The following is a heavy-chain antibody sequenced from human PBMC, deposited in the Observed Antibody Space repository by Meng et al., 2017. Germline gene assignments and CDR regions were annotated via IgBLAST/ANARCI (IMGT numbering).Heavy chain of an antibody. Sequence: ASVKVSCKASGYTFTSYDINWVRQATGQGLEWMGWMNPNSGNTGYAQKFQGRVTMTRNTSISTAYMELSSLRSEDTAVYYCARGNQYGNWFDPWGQGTQVTVSS. J-gene: IGHJ5*02. D-gene: IGHD4-17*01. CDR1: GYTFTSYD. V-gene: IGHV1-8*01. CDR3: ARGNQYGNWFDP. CDR2: MNPNSGNT.